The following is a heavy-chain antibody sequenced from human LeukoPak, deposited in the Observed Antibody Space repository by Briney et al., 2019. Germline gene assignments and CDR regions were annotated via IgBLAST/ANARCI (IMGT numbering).Heavy chain of an antibody. J-gene: IGHJ3*02. CDR3: ARGFSAAFDI. CDR1: GGSISSSY. CDR2: IYYTGTT. V-gene: IGHV4-59*01. D-gene: IGHD2/OR15-2a*01. Sequence: SETLSLTCTVSGGSISSSYWSWIRQPPGKGLEWIGYIYYTGTTNYNPSLKSRVTISVDTSKNQFSLKLRSVTAADTAVYYCARGFSAAFDIWGQGTMVTVSS.